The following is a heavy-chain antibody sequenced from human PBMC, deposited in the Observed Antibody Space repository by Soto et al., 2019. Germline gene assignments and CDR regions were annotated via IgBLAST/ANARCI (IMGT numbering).Heavy chain of an antibody. V-gene: IGHV4-39*01. Sequence: SETLSLTCTVSGGSISSSSYYWGWIRQPPGKGLEWIGSIYYSGSTYYNPSLKSRVTISVDTSKNQFSLKLSSVTAADTAVYYCARTGAVVNCSGGSCSIYYYYGMDVWGQGTTVTVSS. D-gene: IGHD2-15*01. CDR1: GGSISSSSYY. CDR2: IYYSGST. J-gene: IGHJ6*02. CDR3: ARTGAVVNCSGGSCSIYYYYGMDV.